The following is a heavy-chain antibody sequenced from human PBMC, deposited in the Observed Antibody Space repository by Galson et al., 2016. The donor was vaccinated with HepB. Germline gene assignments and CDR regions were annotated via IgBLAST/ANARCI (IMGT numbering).Heavy chain of an antibody. CDR1: GFTFSSYS. J-gene: IGHJ4*02. V-gene: IGHV3-21*01. Sequence: SLRLSCAASGFTFSSYSMNWVRQAPGKGLEWVSSISSSSSYIYYADSVKGRFTISRDNAKNSLYLQMNSLRAEDTAVYYCASVRIFGRTKTFDYWGQGTLVTVSS. CDR3: ASVRIFGRTKTFDY. D-gene: IGHD3-3*01. CDR2: ISSSSSYI.